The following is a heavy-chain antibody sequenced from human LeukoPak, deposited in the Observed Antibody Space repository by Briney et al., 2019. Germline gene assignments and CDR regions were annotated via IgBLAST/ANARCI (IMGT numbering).Heavy chain of an antibody. Sequence: GGSLRLSCAASGFTFSSYAMSWVRQAPGKGLEWVSAISGSGGSTYYADSVKGRFTISRDNSKNSLYLQMNSLRAEDTAVYYCARDIGDYYDSSGYLDYWGQGTLVTVSS. CDR1: GFTFSSYA. CDR2: ISGSGGST. J-gene: IGHJ4*02. V-gene: IGHV3-23*01. D-gene: IGHD3-22*01. CDR3: ARDIGDYYDSSGYLDY.